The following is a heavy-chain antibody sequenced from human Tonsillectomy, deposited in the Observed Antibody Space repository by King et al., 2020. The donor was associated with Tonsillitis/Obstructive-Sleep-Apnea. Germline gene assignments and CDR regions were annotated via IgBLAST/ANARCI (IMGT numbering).Heavy chain of an antibody. Sequence: VQLQQWGAGLLKPSETLSLTCAVYGGSFSGYYWSWIRQPPGKGLEWIGEINHSGSTNYNPYLKSRVTISADTSKNQFSPKVSLVTAADTAVYYCARAWDGSGGPCYYMDVWGKGTTVTVSS. CDR3: ARAWDGSGGPCYYMDV. V-gene: IGHV4-34*01. D-gene: IGHD2-15*01. CDR2: INHSGST. J-gene: IGHJ6*03. CDR1: GGSFSGYY.